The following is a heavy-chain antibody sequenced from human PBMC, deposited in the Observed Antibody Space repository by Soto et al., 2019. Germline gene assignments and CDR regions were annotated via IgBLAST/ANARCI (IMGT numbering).Heavy chain of an antibody. V-gene: IGHV3-20*01. J-gene: IGHJ5*02. CDR1: GFTFDDYG. Sequence: GGSLRLSCAASGFTFDDYGMSWVRQAPGKGLEWVSGINRNGGKTGYADSVKGRFTISRDNAKNSLYLQMNSLRAEDTALYHCAREYGSGSSPPWFDPWGQGTLVTVSS. CDR3: AREYGSGSSPPWFDP. D-gene: IGHD3-10*01. CDR2: INRNGGKT.